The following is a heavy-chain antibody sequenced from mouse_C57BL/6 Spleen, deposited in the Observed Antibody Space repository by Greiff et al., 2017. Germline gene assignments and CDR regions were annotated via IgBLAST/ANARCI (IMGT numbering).Heavy chain of an antibody. CDR2: IYPSDSET. D-gene: IGHD1-1*01. CDR1: GYTFTSYW. J-gene: IGHJ4*01. CDR3: ERGGITTVVEDAMDY. V-gene: IGHV1-61*01. Sequence: VQLQQPGAELVRPGSSVKLSCKASGYTFTSYWMDWVKQRPGQGLEWIGNIYPSDSETHYNQKFKDKATLTVDKSSSTAYMQLSSLTSEDSAVYYCERGGITTVVEDAMDYWGQGTSVTVSS.